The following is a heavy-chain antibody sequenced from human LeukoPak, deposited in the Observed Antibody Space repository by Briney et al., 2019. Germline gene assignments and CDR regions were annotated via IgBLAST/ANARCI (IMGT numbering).Heavy chain of an antibody. CDR1: GFTVSSNY. CDR3: AKDIVVVPAARDAFDI. J-gene: IGHJ3*02. D-gene: IGHD2-2*01. CDR2: IYSGGST. Sequence: GGSLRLSCAASGFTVSSNYMSWVRQAPGKGLEWVSVIYSGGSTYYADSVKGRCTISRDNSKNTLYLQMDSLRAEDTAMYYCAKDIVVVPAARDAFDIWGQGTMVTVSS. V-gene: IGHV3-53*01.